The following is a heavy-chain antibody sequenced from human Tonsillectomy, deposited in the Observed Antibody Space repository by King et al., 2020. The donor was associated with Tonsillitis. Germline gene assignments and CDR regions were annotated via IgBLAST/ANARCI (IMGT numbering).Heavy chain of an antibody. J-gene: IGHJ6*02. CDR3: ARDGVRPGIWFGEMDYYYYGMDV. CDR1: GFTFSSYS. V-gene: IGHV3-21*01. CDR2: ISSSSSYI. Sequence: VQLVQSGGGLVKPGGSLRLSCAASGFTFSSYSMNWVRQAPGKGLEWVPFISSSSSYIYYADSVKGRFTISRDNAKNSLYLQMNSLRAEDTAVYYCARDGVRPGIWFGEMDYYYYGMDVWGQGTTVTVSS. D-gene: IGHD3-10*01.